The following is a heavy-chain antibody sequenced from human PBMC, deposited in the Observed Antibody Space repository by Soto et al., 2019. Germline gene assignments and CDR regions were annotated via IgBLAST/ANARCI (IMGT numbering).Heavy chain of an antibody. D-gene: IGHD3-3*01. Sequence: GASGKVSCKASGGNFSSYTISLVRQAPGQGLEWMGRIIPILGIANYAQKFQGRVTITADKSTSTAYMELSSLGSEDTAVYYCASTLFLDWLSTDYYYYMDVWGKGTTVTVSS. CDR2: IIPILGIA. J-gene: IGHJ6*03. CDR1: GGNFSSYT. V-gene: IGHV1-69*02. CDR3: ASTLFLDWLSTDYYYYMDV.